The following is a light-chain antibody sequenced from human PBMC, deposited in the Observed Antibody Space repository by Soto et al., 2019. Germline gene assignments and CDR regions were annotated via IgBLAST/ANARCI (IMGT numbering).Light chain of an antibody. CDR3: QQYGSSHTT. CDR1: QTVLNNY. Sequence: DIVLTQAPGTLSLSPGERATLSCSASQTVLNNYLTWYQQKPGQAPRSLIFGASFRATGIPDRFSGSGSGTDFTRTISRLEPEDFAVYYCQQYGSSHTTFGQGTKVEIK. V-gene: IGKV3-20*01. J-gene: IGKJ1*01. CDR2: GAS.